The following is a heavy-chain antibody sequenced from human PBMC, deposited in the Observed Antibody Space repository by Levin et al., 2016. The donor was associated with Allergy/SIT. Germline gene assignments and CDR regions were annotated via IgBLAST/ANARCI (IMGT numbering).Heavy chain of an antibody. Sequence: GGSLRLSCAASGFTFSNYGMHWLRQAPGKGLEWVAFISFHGTDRHFADSVRGRFTISRDNSNNTLFLHMSSLRAEDTAVYYCAGELYRGSDDFDPWGQGTLVTVSS. J-gene: IGHJ5*02. D-gene: IGHD5-12*01. CDR3: AGELYRGSDDFDP. CDR1: GFTFSNYG. V-gene: IGHV3-30*03. CDR2: ISFHGTDR.